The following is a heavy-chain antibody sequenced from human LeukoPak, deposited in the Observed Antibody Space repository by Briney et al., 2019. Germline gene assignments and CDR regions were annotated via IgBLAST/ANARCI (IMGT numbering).Heavy chain of an antibody. Sequence: GGSLRLSCAASGFTFSSYWMHWVRQVPGKGLVWVSRINSDGSSTNYADSVKGRFTISRDNAKNTLYLQMNSLRAEDTAVYYCAKDYSYYYDTSAYYFYDAFDLWGQGTMVTVSS. J-gene: IGHJ3*01. CDR1: GFTFSSYW. CDR2: INSDGSST. CDR3: AKDYSYYYDTSAYYFYDAFDL. D-gene: IGHD3-22*01. V-gene: IGHV3-74*01.